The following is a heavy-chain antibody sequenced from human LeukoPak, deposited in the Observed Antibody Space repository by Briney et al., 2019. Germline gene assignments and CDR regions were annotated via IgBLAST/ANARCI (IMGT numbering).Heavy chain of an antibody. CDR2: ISGYNGNT. CDR3: ARSGRGTYYYFDL. Sequence: ASVKVSCKASTYTFTRYGISWVRQAPGQGLEWMGWISGYNGNTNYAQKFLGRVSMTADTATSTAYMELRSLTSDDAAMYYCARSGRGTYYYFDLWGQGTLVTVSS. J-gene: IGHJ4*02. V-gene: IGHV1-18*01. D-gene: IGHD5-12*01. CDR1: TYTFTRYG.